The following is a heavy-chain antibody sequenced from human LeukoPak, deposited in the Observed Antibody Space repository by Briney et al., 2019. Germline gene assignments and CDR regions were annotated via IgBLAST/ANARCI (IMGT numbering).Heavy chain of an antibody. V-gene: IGHV1-69*13. CDR3: AISLHYYDSSGPLHY. CDR1: GGTFSSYA. CDR2: IIPIFGTA. J-gene: IGHJ4*02. D-gene: IGHD3-22*01. Sequence: SVKASCKASGGTFSSYAISWVRQAPGQGLEWMGGIIPIFGTANYAQKFQGRVTITADESTSTAYMELSSLRSEDTAVYYCAISLHYYDSSGPLHYWGQGTLVTVSS.